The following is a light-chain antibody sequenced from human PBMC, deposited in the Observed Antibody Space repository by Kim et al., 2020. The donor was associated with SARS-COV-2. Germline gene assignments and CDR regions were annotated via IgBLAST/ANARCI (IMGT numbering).Light chain of an antibody. CDR2: GNS. CDR3: QSYDSSLSALYV. V-gene: IGLV1-40*01. CDR1: SSNIGAGYD. J-gene: IGLJ1*01. Sequence: VTISGPGSSSNIGAGYDVHWYQQLPGTAPKLLIYGNSNRPSGVPDRFSGSKSGTSASLAITGLQAEDEADYYCQSYDSSLSALYVFGTGTKVTVL.